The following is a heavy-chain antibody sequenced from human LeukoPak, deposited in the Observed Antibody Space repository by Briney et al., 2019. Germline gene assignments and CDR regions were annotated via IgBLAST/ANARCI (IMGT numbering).Heavy chain of an antibody. Sequence: SETLSLTCTVSVGSISSYYWNWIRQPPGKGLEGIGYIYYSGSTNYNPSLKSRVTISVDTSKNQFSLKLSSVTAADTAVYYCARGGWYPESFQHWGQGALVTVSS. CDR1: VGSISSYY. D-gene: IGHD6-19*01. V-gene: IGHV4-59*01. CDR3: ARGGWYPESFQH. J-gene: IGHJ1*01. CDR2: IYYSGST.